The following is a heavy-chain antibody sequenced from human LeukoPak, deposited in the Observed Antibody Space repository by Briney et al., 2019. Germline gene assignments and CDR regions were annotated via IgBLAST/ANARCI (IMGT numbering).Heavy chain of an antibody. J-gene: IGHJ4*02. CDR3: ARADDSSGYYDYFDY. D-gene: IGHD3-22*01. Sequence: ASVKVSCKASGYTFTGYYMHWVRQAPGQGLEWMGWINPNSGGTNYAQKFQGRVTMTSNTSISTAYMELSRLRSDDTAVYYCARADDSSGYYDYFDYWGQGTLVTVSS. V-gene: IGHV1-2*02. CDR1: GYTFTGYY. CDR2: INPNSGGT.